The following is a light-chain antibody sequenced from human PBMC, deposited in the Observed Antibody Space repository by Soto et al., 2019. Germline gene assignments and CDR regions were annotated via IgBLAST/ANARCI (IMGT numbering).Light chain of an antibody. J-gene: IGKJ1*01. V-gene: IGKV3-20*01. CDR1: QSVESSY. Sequence: EIVLTQSPGTLSLSPGERATLSCRASQSVESSYLAWYQKKPGQAPRLLIYGASFRDTGVPDRFSASGSATDLTPTISGVAPKDLAMYYCQQYGRSPRTFGQGAKVEIK. CDR3: QQYGRSPRT. CDR2: GAS.